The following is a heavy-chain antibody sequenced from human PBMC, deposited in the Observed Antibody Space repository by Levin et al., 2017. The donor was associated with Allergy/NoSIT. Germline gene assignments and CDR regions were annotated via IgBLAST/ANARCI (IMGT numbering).Heavy chain of an antibody. CDR3: ARGSSYTNYDFWSGYSPLDY. CDR2: IWYDGSNK. Sequence: GGSLRLSCAASGFTFSSYGMHWVRQAPGKGLEWVAVIWYDGSNKYYADSVKGRFTISRDNSKNTLYLQMNSLRAEDTAVYYCARGSSYTNYDFWSGYSPLDYWGQGTLVTVSS. J-gene: IGHJ4*02. D-gene: IGHD3-3*01. V-gene: IGHV3-33*01. CDR1: GFTFSSYG.